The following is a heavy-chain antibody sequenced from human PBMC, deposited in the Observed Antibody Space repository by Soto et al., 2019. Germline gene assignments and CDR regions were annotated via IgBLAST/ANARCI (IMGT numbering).Heavy chain of an antibody. J-gene: IGHJ5*02. Sequence: PSETLSLTCTVSGGSISSSSYYWGWIRQPPGKGLEWIGRIYYSGSTYYNPSLKSRFTISVDTSKNQFSLRLSSVTAADTAVYYCARHKYYDFWGGYSGEYNWFDPWGHGTLVTVSS. CDR2: IYYSGST. D-gene: IGHD3-3*01. CDR3: ARHKYYDFWGGYSGEYNWFDP. V-gene: IGHV4-39*01. CDR1: GGSISSSSYY.